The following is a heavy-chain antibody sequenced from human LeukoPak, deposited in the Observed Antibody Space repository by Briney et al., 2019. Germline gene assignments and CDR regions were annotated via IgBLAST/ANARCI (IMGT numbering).Heavy chain of an antibody. D-gene: IGHD2-2*01. J-gene: IGHJ4*02. CDR2: ISYDGSPT. Sequence: GGSLRLSCAASGFGFRSHAMHWVRQAPNKGLEWVAPISYDGSPTYYADSVRGRFTISRDNSKNTLFLTMNSLSTDDSAMYYCARDLGHSAAAPYYFDYWGQGTLVTVSS. CDR1: GFGFRSHA. V-gene: IGHV3-30*03. CDR3: ARDLGHSAAAPYYFDY.